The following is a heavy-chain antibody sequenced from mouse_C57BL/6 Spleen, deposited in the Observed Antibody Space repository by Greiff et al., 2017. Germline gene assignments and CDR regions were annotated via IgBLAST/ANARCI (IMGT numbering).Heavy chain of an antibody. CDR1: GFSLTSYG. D-gene: IGHD2-1*01. CDR3: AKKGDGNYEDWYFDV. V-gene: IGHV2-5*01. J-gene: IGHJ1*03. CDR2: IWRGGST. Sequence: VQLQQSGPGLVQPSQSLSITCTVSGFSLTSYGVHWVRQSPGKGLEWLGVIWRGGSTDYNAAFMSRLSITKDNSKSQVFFKMNSLQADDTAIYYCAKKGDGNYEDWYFDVWGTGTTVTVSS.